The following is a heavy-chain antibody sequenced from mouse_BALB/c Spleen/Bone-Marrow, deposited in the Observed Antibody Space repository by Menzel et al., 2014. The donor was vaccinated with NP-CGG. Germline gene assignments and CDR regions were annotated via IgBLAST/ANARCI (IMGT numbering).Heavy chain of an antibody. CDR2: IDTSDSYI. CDR3: ARSDYRYDPLAN. CDR1: GYTFTDYW. V-gene: IGHV1-69*01. Sequence: QVQLQQSGAELVMPGASVKMSCKAYGYTFTDYWMHWVKQRPGQGLEWIGAIDTSDSYISYNQKFKGKATLTVDESSSTAYMQFSSLTSEDSAVYHCARSDYRYDPLANWGQGTLVTVSA. J-gene: IGHJ3*01. D-gene: IGHD2-14*01.